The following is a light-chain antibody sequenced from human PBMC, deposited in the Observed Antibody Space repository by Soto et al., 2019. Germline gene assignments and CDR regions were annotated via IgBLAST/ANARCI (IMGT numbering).Light chain of an antibody. CDR2: GNS. CDR1: SSNIVAGYD. J-gene: IGLJ2*01. Sequence: QLVLTQPPSVSGAPGQRVTISCTGSSSNIVAGYDVHWYQQLPGTAPKLLIYGNSNRPSGVPDRFSGSKSGTSASLAITGLQAEDEADYYCQSYDSSLSGSVVFGGGTKLTVL. V-gene: IGLV1-40*01. CDR3: QSYDSSLSGSVV.